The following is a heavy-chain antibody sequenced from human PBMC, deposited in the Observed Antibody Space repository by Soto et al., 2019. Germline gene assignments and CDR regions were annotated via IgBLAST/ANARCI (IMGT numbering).Heavy chain of an antibody. Sequence: QMQLVESGGGLVKPGGSLRLSCAASGFTFSDYYMIWIRQAPGKGLEWVSYISSSGNSIYYAESVKGRFTISRDSAKNSLYLQMNSLRAEDTAVYYCARDYSDSSGFFGDYYGMDVWGQGTTVTVSS. CDR2: ISSSGNSI. CDR3: ARDYSDSSGFFGDYYGMDV. D-gene: IGHD3-22*01. V-gene: IGHV3-11*01. CDR1: GFTFSDYY. J-gene: IGHJ6*01.